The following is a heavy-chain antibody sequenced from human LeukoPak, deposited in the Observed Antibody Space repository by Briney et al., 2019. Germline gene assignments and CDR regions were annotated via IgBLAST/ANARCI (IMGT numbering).Heavy chain of an antibody. CDR2: INPSGGST. Sequence: ASVKVSCKASGYTVTSYYMHWVRQAPGQGLEWMGIINPSGGSTSYAQKFQGRVTMTRDTSTSTVYMELSSLRSEDTAVYYCARDQVRYYYDSSGTRRYFDYWGQGTLVTVSS. D-gene: IGHD3-22*01. J-gene: IGHJ4*02. V-gene: IGHV1-46*01. CDR3: ARDQVRYYYDSSGTRRYFDY. CDR1: GYTVTSYY.